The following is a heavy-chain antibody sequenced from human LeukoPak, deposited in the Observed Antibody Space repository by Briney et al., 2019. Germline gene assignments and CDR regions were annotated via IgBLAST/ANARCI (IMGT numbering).Heavy chain of an antibody. J-gene: IGHJ4*02. CDR1: GFTFSSYA. Sequence: GGSLRLSCAASGFTFSSYAMSWVRQAPGEGLEWVSAISGSSASTYYADSVKGRFTISRDNSKNTLYVQVNSLGTEDTAAYYCAKGSYYDSSGSFYFDYWGQGTLVTVSS. CDR3: AKGSYYDSSGSFYFDY. V-gene: IGHV3-23*01. D-gene: IGHD3-22*01. CDR2: ISGSSAST.